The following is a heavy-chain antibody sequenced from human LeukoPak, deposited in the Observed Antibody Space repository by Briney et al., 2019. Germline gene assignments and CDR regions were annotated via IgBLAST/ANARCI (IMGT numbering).Heavy chain of an antibody. Sequence: PGGSLRLSCAASGFTFSSYAMHWVRQAPGKGLEWVAVMSYDGSNKYYADSVKGRFTISRDNSKNTLYLQMNSLRAEDTAVYYCARAGTTVVTEFDYWGQGTLVTVSS. CDR2: MSYDGSNK. V-gene: IGHV3-30-3*01. CDR1: GFTFSSYA. CDR3: ARAGTTVVTEFDY. D-gene: IGHD4-23*01. J-gene: IGHJ4*02.